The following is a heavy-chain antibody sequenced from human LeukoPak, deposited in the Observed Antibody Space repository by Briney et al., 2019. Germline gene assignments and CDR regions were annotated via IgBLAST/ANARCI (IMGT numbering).Heavy chain of an antibody. CDR1: GYSFTTYW. V-gene: IGHV5-51*01. CDR2: IYFGDSDT. CDR3: ARMSGPYYGSYYFDY. J-gene: IGHJ4*02. D-gene: IGHD1-26*01. Sequence: GESLKISCKGSGYSFTTYWIAWVRQMPGKGLEWMVIIYFGDSDTRYSSSFQGQVTISADKSIGTAYLQWSSLKASDTAMYYCARMSGPYYGSYYFDYWGQGTLVTVSS.